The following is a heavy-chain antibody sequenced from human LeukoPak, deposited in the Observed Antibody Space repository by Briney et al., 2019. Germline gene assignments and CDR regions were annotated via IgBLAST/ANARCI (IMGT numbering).Heavy chain of an antibody. CDR2: IITIFGTA. CDR3: ASSCSGCHEGRFDY. Sequence: ASVKVSCKASGGTFSSYAISWVRQAPGQGLEWMGGIITIFGTANYAQKFQGRVTITTDESTSTAYMELSSLRSEDTAVYYCASSCSGCHEGRFDYWGQGTLVTVSS. J-gene: IGHJ4*02. D-gene: IGHD6-19*01. V-gene: IGHV1-69*05. CDR1: GGTFSSYA.